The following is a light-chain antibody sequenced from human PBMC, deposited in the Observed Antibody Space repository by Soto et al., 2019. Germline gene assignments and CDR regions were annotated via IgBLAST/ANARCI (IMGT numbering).Light chain of an antibody. CDR2: GAS. V-gene: IGKV3-20*01. J-gene: IGKJ1*01. Sequence: EIVLTQSPGTLSLSPGERATLSCRASQSVSKYLAWYQQKPGQAPRVLIYGASSRATGIPDRFSGSGSGTDFTLTISRLEPEDFAVYYCQHYAGSSWTFGQGTKVEIK. CDR1: QSVSKY. CDR3: QHYAGSSWT.